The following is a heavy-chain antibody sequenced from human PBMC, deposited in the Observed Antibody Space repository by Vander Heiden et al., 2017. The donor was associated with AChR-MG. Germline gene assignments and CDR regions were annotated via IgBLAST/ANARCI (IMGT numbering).Heavy chain of an antibody. V-gene: IGHV3-53*02. CDR1: GLPVSSNY. D-gene: IGHD1-1*01. Sequence: EVQLVETGGGLIQPGGSLRLSCAASGLPVSSNYMSWVRQAPGKGLEWVSVIYSGGSTYYADSVKGRFTISRDNSKNTLYLQMNSLRAEDTAVYYCAREQGYNEYYFDYWGQGTLVTVSS. CDR3: AREQGYNEYYFDY. J-gene: IGHJ4*02. CDR2: IYSGGST.